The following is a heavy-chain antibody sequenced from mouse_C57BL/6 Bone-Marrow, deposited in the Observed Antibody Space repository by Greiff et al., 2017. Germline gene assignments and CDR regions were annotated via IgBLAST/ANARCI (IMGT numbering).Heavy chain of an antibody. V-gene: IGHV7-3*01. CDR1: GFTFTDYY. D-gene: IGHD1-1*01. Sequence: DVMLVESGGGLVQPGGSLSLSCAASGFTFTDYYMSWVRPPPGKALEWLGFIRNKANGYTTEYSASVKGRFTISRDNSQSILYLQMNALRAEDSATYYCARFDYYGSSYGYWYFDVWGTGTTVTVAS. CDR2: IRNKANGYTT. CDR3: ARFDYYGSSYGYWYFDV. J-gene: IGHJ1*03.